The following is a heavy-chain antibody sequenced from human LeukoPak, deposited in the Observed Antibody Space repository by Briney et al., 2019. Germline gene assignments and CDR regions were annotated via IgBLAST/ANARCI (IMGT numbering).Heavy chain of an antibody. J-gene: IGHJ4*02. CDR3: ARDGSRSNYVGGVSY. D-gene: IGHD4-11*01. Sequence: GGSLRLSCAASGFTFSSYSMNWVRQAPGKGLEWVSYISSSSSTIYYADSVKGRFTISRDNAKNSLYLQMNSLRAEDTAVYYCARDGSRSNYVGGVSYWGQGTLVTVSS. CDR1: GFTFSSYS. V-gene: IGHV3-48*01. CDR2: ISSSSSTI.